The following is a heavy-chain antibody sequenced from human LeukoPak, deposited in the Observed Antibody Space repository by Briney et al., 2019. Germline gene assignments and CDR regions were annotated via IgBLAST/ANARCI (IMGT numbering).Heavy chain of an antibody. V-gene: IGHV3-74*03. CDR3: ARCGGDCFSFGMDV. D-gene: IGHD2-21*01. CDR2: INSHGTTT. Sequence: PGGSLRLSCVASGFTFSNYWMHWVRQAPGKGLVWVSRINSHGTTTMYADSAKGRFTISRDNAKNTLYLQMNSLRAEDTAVYYCARCGGDCFSFGMDVWGQGTTVTVS. CDR1: GFTFSNYW. J-gene: IGHJ6*02.